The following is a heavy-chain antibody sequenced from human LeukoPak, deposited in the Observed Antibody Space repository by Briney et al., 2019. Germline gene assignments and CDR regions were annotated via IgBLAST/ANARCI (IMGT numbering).Heavy chain of an antibody. CDR1: GFTFSSYA. V-gene: IGHV3-23*01. J-gene: IGHJ4*02. D-gene: IGHD3-16*01. CDR3: TEGGY. Sequence: GRSLRLSCAASGFTFSSYAMSWVRQAPGKGLEWVSGFSDSGGSLYYADSVKGRFTTSRDISKNTLYLQMNSLRAEDTAVYYCTEGGYWGQGTLVTVSS. CDR2: FSDSGGSL.